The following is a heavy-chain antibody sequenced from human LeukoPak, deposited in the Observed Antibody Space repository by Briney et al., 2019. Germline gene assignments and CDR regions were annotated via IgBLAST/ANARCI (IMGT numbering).Heavy chain of an antibody. Sequence: GGSLRLSCAASGFTFSSYVMSWVRQAPGKGLEWVSLISTSGSTYYADSVKGRFTISRDNSKNTLYLQMTSLRAEDTAVYYCAKRCSGSYYRLDYWGQGTLVTVSS. D-gene: IGHD1-26*01. V-gene: IGHV3-23*01. CDR3: AKRCSGSYYRLDY. J-gene: IGHJ4*02. CDR2: ISTSGST. CDR1: GFTFSSYV.